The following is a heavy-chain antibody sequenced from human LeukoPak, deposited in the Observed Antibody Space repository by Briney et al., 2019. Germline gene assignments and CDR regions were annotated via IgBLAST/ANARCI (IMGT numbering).Heavy chain of an antibody. CDR2: IKQDGSEK. D-gene: IGHD6-19*01. V-gene: IGHV3-7*01. J-gene: IGHJ4*02. CDR1: GFTFSSYW. Sequence: GGSLRLSCAASGFTFSSYWMSWVRQAPGKGLEWVANIKQDGSEKYYVDSVKGRFTISRDNAKNSLYLQMNSLRAEDTAVYYCASQCGVSSGWYCEFDYWGQGTLVTVSS. CDR3: ASQCGVSSGWYCEFDY.